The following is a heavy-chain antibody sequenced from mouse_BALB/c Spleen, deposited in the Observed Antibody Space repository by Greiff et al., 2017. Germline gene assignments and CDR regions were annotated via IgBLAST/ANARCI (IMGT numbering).Heavy chain of an antibody. Sequence: VQLQQSGAELVKPGASVKLSCTASGFNIKDTYMHWVKQRPEQGLEWIGRIDPANGNTKYDPKFQGKATITADTSFNTAYLQLSSLTSEDTAVYYCAEDDYDWFAYWGQGTLVTVSA. CDR3: AEDDYDWFAY. CDR2: IDPANGNT. V-gene: IGHV14-3*02. CDR1: GFNIKDTY. D-gene: IGHD2-4*01. J-gene: IGHJ3*01.